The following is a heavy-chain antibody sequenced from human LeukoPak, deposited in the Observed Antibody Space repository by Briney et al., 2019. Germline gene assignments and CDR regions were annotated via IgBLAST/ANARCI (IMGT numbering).Heavy chain of an antibody. V-gene: IGHV3-23*01. CDR3: AKRGVVIRVILVGFHKEAYYFDS. CDR1: GITLSNYG. Sequence: GGSLRLSCAVSGITLSNYGMSWVRQAPGKGLEWVAGISDRGSRTNYADSVKGRFTISTDHPKNTLYLNMNSLRAEDTAVYFCAKRGVVIRVILVGFHKEAYYFDSWGQGALVTVSS. J-gene: IGHJ4*02. D-gene: IGHD3-22*01. CDR2: ISDRGSRT.